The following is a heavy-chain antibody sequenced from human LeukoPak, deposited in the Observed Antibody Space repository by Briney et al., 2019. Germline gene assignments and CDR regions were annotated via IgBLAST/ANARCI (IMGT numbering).Heavy chain of an antibody. CDR2: FYPGDSDS. CDR1: GFRFTAYW. V-gene: IGHV5-51*01. J-gene: IGHJ4*02. Sequence: GESLKISCKGFGFRFTAYWIGWVRQMPGKGLERMGIFYPGDSDSRYSPSFQGQVTISADRSISTAYLQWSSLKASDTAMYYCARRGAYGDYFDYWGQGTLVTVSA. CDR3: ARRGAYGDYFDY. D-gene: IGHD4-17*01.